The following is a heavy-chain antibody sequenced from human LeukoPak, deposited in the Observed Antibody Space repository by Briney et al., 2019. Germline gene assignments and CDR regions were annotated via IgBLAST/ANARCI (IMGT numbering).Heavy chain of an antibody. D-gene: IGHD3-22*01. CDR3: AGRTITITVVGITGGTYAFDI. CDR2: INHSGST. Sequence: SETLSLTCAVYTESFIGYHWRWVCQPPGKGLEWIGEINHSGSTNYNPSLRSRVTISVDTSKNQFSLKVTSVTAADTAVYYCAGRTITITVVGITGGTYAFDIWGQGTTVTVSP. V-gene: IGHV4-34*01. CDR1: TESFIGYH. J-gene: IGHJ3*02.